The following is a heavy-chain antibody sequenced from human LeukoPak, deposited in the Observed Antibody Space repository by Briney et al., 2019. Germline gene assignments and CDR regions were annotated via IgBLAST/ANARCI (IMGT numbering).Heavy chain of an antibody. Sequence: ASVKVSCKASGGTFSSYAINWVRQAPGQGLEWMGWISAYNGNTNYAQKLQGRVTMTTDTSTSTAYMELRSLRSDDTAVYYCARGRRGYSYGYCDYWGQGTLVTVSS. V-gene: IGHV1-18*01. CDR3: ARGRRGYSYGYCDY. CDR2: ISAYNGNT. CDR1: GGTFSSYA. J-gene: IGHJ4*02. D-gene: IGHD5-18*01.